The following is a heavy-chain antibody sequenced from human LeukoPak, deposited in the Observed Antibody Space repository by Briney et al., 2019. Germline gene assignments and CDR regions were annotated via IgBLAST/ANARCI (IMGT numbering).Heavy chain of an antibody. D-gene: IGHD3-9*01. CDR3: AREVLRYFDWLSDAFDI. Sequence: GASVKVSCKASGYTFTGYYMHWVRQAPGQGLEWMGWINPNSCGTNYAQKFQGRVTMTRDTSISTAYMELSRLRSDDTAVYYCAREVLRYFDWLSDAFDIWGQGTMVTVSS. CDR1: GYTFTGYY. V-gene: IGHV1-2*02. J-gene: IGHJ3*02. CDR2: INPNSCGT.